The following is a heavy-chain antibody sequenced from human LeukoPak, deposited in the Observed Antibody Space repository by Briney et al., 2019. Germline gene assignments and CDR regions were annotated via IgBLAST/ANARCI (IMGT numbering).Heavy chain of an antibody. D-gene: IGHD3-10*01. CDR2: ISSSGSTI. V-gene: IGHV3-48*03. J-gene: IGHJ4*02. Sequence: GGSLRLSCAASGFTFSSYEMNWVRQAPGKGLEWVSYISSSGSTIYYADSVKGRFTISRDNAKNSLYLQMNSLRAEDTAVYYCARDNPMVREGEVDYWGQGTLVTVSS. CDR3: ARDNPMVREGEVDY. CDR1: GFTFSSYE.